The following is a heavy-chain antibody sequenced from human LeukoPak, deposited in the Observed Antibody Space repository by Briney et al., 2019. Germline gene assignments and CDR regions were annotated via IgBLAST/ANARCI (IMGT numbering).Heavy chain of an antibody. D-gene: IGHD6-13*01. CDR3: ARGSSSWYVGKANDY. V-gene: IGHV4-39*07. J-gene: IGHJ4*02. CDR1: GGSISSRSYY. CDR2: INHSGST. Sequence: SETLSLTCTVSGGSISSRSYYWGWIRQPPGKGLEWIGEINHSGSTNYNPSLKSRVTISVDTSKNQFSLKLSSVTAADTAVYYCARGSSSWYVGKANDYWGQGTLVTVSS.